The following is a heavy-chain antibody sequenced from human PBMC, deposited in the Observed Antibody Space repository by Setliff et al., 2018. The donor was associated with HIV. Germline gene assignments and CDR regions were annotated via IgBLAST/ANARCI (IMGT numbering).Heavy chain of an antibody. CDR2: INPSGDTP. J-gene: IGHJ4*02. CDR1: GNTFSSYG. Sequence: ASVKVSCKASGNTFSSYGISWVRQAPGQGLEWTGIINPSGDTPRYAQKFQGRVTMTRDTSTSTVYMELSSLRSGDTAVYYCAKEGATITGVPFDYWGQGTLVTVSS. V-gene: IGHV1-46*01. D-gene: IGHD5-12*01. CDR3: AKEGATITGVPFDY.